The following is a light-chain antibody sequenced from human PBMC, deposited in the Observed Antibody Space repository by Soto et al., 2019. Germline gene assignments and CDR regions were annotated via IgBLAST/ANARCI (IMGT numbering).Light chain of an antibody. J-gene: IGLJ3*02. Sequence: QSALTQPASVSGSPGQSITISCTGTSSDVGGYNYVSWYQQHPGKAPKLMIYDVSNRPSGVSIRFSGSKSGNTASLTICGFQAEDEADYYCSSYTTTIRVFGGGTKLTVL. CDR2: DVS. V-gene: IGLV2-14*01. CDR1: SSDVGGYNY. CDR3: SSYTTTIRV.